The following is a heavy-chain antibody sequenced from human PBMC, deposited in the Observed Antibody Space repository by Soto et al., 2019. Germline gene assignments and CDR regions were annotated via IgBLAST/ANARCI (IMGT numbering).Heavy chain of an antibody. CDR3: ARGYCSGGSCYYLKSDYYYYMDV. CDR2: MNPNSGNT. V-gene: IGHV1-8*02. Sequence: GASVKVSCKASGYTFTSYYMHWVRQATGQGLEWMGWMNPNSGNTGYAQKFQGRVTMTRNTSISTAYMELSSLRSEDTAVYYCARGYCSGGSCYYLKSDYYYYMDVWGKGTTVTVSS. D-gene: IGHD2-15*01. J-gene: IGHJ6*03. CDR1: GYTFTSYY.